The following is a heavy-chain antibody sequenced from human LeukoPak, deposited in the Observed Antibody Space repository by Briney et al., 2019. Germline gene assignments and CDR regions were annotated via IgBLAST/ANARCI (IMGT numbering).Heavy chain of an antibody. CDR3: AKEHDYTNAAPEWGFDS. CDR1: GFTFSNYE. Sequence: GGSLRLSCVASGFTFSNYEMNWVRQAPGRGLEWVSYLSTSDTTIYYADSVQGRFTISRDNAKNSLYLHMNSLRAEDTAVYYCAKEHDYTNAAPEWGFDSWGQGSLVIVSS. V-gene: IGHV3-48*03. CDR2: LSTSDTTI. D-gene: IGHD2-2*02. J-gene: IGHJ4*02.